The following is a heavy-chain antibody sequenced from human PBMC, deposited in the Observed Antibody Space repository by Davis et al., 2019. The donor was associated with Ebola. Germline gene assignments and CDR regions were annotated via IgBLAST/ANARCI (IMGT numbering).Heavy chain of an antibody. CDR3: ARDRYSDGSGYFFEQSH. J-gene: IGHJ4*02. Sequence: ASVKVSCMASGGTFNTYAISWVRQAPGQGLEWMGWVSAYNGNTNYAQKFQGRVTITADESTSPAYMELSSLRSEDTAVYYCARDRYSDGSGYFFEQSHWGQGTLVTVSS. CDR1: GGTFNTYA. D-gene: IGHD3-22*01. V-gene: IGHV1-18*01. CDR2: VSAYNGNT.